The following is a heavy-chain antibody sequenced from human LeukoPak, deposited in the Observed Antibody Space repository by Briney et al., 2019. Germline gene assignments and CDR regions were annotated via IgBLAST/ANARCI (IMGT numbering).Heavy chain of an antibody. CDR2: IKGDESAR. V-gene: IGHV3-7*01. CDR3: AREVGGSLDY. CDR1: GFTFSTYW. Sequence: GGSLRLSCAASGFTFSTYWMAWVRQAPGKGLEWVANIKGDESARHQADSVKGRFTISRNNAKKSVYLQMSSLRGGDTAVYYCAREVGGSLDYWGQGTLVTVSS. D-gene: IGHD1-26*01. J-gene: IGHJ4*02.